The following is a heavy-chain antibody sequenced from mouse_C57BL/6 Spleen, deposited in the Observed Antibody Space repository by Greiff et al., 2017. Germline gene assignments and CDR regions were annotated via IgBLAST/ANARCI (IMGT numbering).Heavy chain of an antibody. CDR3: ASGAYYSNRYYAMDY. J-gene: IGHJ4*01. V-gene: IGHV1-82*01. CDR2: IYPGDGDT. Sequence: QVQLQQSGPELVKPGASVKISCKASGYAFSSSWMNWVKQRPGKGLEWIGRIYPGDGDTNYNGKFKGKATLTADKSSSTAYMQLSSLTSEDSAVYFCASGAYYSNRYYAMDYWGQGTSVTVSS. CDR1: GYAFSSSW. D-gene: IGHD2-5*01.